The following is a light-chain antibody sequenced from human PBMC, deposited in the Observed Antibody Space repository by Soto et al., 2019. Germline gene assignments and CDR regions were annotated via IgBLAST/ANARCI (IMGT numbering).Light chain of an antibody. CDR2: EVS. CDR1: SSDVGNCNC. J-gene: IGLJ3*02. CDR3: ISFTTSSTWV. V-gene: IGLV2-14*01. Sequence: QSALTQPASVSGSPGQSITISCTGASSDVGNCNCVSWYQQHPGKAPKLMIYEVSNRPSGVSDRFSGSKAGNTASLTISGLQAEDEADYYCISFTTSSTWVFGGGTKLTVL.